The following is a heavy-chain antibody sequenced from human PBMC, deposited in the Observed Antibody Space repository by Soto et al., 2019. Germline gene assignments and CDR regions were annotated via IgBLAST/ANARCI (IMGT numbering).Heavy chain of an antibody. V-gene: IGHV1-46*01. CDR2: INPSGGST. CDR1: GYTFTSYY. J-gene: IGHJ4*02. D-gene: IGHD6-6*01. Sequence: ASVKVSCKASGYTFTSYYMHWVRQAPGQGLEWMGIINPSGGSTSYAQKFQGRVTMTRDTSTSTVYMELSSLRSEDTAVYYCAREGTHETSIAARPFDYWGQGTLVTVSS. CDR3: AREGTHETSIAARPFDY.